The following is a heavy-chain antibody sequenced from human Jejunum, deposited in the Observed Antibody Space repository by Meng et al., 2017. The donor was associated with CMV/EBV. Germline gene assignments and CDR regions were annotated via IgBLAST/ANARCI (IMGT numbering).Heavy chain of an antibody. CDR1: FTFSSYA. D-gene: IGHD6-13*01. Sequence: FTFSSYAMPWVRQAPGKGLEWVAVIPFDGNNEHYADSVKGRFTISRDNSKNTLYLQVNSLRLEDTGVYYCARGTGSGSWLIDSWGQGTLVTVSS. J-gene: IGHJ4*02. CDR2: IPFDGNNE. CDR3: ARGTGSGSWLIDS. V-gene: IGHV3-30*04.